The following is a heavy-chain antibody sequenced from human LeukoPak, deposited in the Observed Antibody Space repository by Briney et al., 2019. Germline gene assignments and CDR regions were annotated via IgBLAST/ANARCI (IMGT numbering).Heavy chain of an antibody. Sequence: PGGSLRLSCAASGFTFSSYWMSWVRQAPGKGLEWVANIKQDGSEKYYVDSVKGRFTISRDNAKNSLYLQMNSLRAEDTAVYYCAREIPGGFLEWLPYDYWGQGTLVTVSS. J-gene: IGHJ4*02. CDR2: IKQDGSEK. CDR1: GFTFSSYW. D-gene: IGHD3-3*01. CDR3: AREIPGGFLEWLPYDY. V-gene: IGHV3-7*03.